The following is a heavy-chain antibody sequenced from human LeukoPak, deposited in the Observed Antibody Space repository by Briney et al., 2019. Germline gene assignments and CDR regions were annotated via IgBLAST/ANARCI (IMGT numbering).Heavy chain of an antibody. V-gene: IGHV5-10-1*01. J-gene: IGHJ3*02. CDR3: ARAYYYDSSGYSEDAFDI. D-gene: IGHD3-22*01. CDR2: IDPSDSYT. Sequence: GESLRISCKGSGYSFTSYWISWVRQMPGKGLEWMGRIDPSDSYTNYSPSLQGHVTISADKSISTAYLQWSSLKASDTAMYYCARAYYYDSSGYSEDAFDIWGQGTMVTVSS. CDR1: GYSFTSYW.